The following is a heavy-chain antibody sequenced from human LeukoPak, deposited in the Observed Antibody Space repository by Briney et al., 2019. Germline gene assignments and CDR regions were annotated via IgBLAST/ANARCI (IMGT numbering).Heavy chain of an antibody. Sequence: PGGSLRLSCATSGFTFSTYWMSWARQAPGKGLEWVANIKQDGSEKYYVDSVKGRFTISRDNAKNSLYLQMNSLRAEDTAVYYCANGDGFDYWGQGTLVTVSS. CDR1: GFTFSTYW. CDR3: ANGDGFDY. CDR2: IKQDGSEK. V-gene: IGHV3-7*01. D-gene: IGHD5-24*01. J-gene: IGHJ4*02.